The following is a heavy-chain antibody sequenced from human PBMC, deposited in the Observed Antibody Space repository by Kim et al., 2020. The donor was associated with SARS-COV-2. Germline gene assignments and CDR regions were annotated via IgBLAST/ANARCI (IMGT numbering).Heavy chain of an antibody. V-gene: IGHV3-21*01. D-gene: IGHD6-19*01. CDR1: GFTFSSYS. Sequence: GGSLRLSCAASGFTFSSYSMNWVRQAPGKGLEWVSSISSSSSYIYYADSVKGRFTISRDNAKNSLYLQMNSLRAEDTAVYYCARPPYSSGRYSDYWGQGTLVTVSS. CDR3: ARPPYSSGRYSDY. CDR2: ISSSSSYI. J-gene: IGHJ4*02.